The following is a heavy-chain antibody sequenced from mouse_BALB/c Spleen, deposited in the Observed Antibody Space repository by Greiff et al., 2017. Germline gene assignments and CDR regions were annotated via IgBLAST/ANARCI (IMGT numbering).Heavy chain of an antibody. CDR3: ARCYDGYYEWYIDV. D-gene: IGHD2-3*01. CDR1: GYTFTSYY. J-gene: IGHJ1*01. Sequence: EVQLQQSGAELLKPGASVKFSCKASGYTFTSYYMHWVKQRPEQGLGWIGRIDPANGNTKYDPKFQGKATITADTSSNTAYMQLSSLTCEDTAVYYCARCYDGYYEWYIDVWGEGTTVTVSS. CDR2: IDPANGNT. V-gene: IGHV14-3*02.